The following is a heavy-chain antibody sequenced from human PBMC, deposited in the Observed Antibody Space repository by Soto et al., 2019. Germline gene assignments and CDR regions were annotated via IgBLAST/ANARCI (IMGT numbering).Heavy chain of an antibody. D-gene: IGHD3-10*01. V-gene: IGHV3-30-3*01. CDR1: GLTFSSYA. CDR2: ISYDGSNK. CDR3: ARGGYGSGSSRYYFDY. J-gene: IGHJ4*02. Sequence: QVQLVESGGGVVQPGRSLRLSCAASGLTFSSYAMHWVRQAPGKGLEWVAVISYDGSNKYYADSVKGRFTISRDNSKNTLYLQMNSLRAEDTAVYYCARGGYGSGSSRYYFDYWGQGTLVTVSS.